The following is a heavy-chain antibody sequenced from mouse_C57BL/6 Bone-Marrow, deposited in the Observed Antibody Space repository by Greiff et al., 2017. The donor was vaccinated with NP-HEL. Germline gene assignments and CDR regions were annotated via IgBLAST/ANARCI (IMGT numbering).Heavy chain of an antibody. CDR2: IDPSVSYT. V-gene: IGHV1-59*01. D-gene: IGHD2-3*01. CDR1: GYTFTSYW. CDR3: AKGGDGYPWFAY. Sequence: VQLQQPGAELVRPGTSVKLSCKASGYTFTSYWMHWVKQRPGQGLEWIGVIDPSVSYTNYNQKFKGKATLTVDTSSSTAYRQLSSLTSEYSAVYYCAKGGDGYPWFAYWGQGTLVTVSA. J-gene: IGHJ3*01.